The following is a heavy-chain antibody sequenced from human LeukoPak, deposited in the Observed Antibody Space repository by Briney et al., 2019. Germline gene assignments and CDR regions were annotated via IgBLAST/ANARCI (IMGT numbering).Heavy chain of an antibody. J-gene: IGHJ4*02. D-gene: IGHD3-22*01. V-gene: IGHV1-69*05. CDR2: IIPIFGTA. CDR1: GGTFSSYA. Sequence: SVKVSCKASGGTFSSYAISWVRQAHGQGLEWMGRIIPIFGTANYAQKFQGRVTITTDKSTSTAYMELSSLRSEDTAVYYCARDRSDSSGYEWHYWGQGTLVTVSS. CDR3: ARDRSDSSGYEWHY.